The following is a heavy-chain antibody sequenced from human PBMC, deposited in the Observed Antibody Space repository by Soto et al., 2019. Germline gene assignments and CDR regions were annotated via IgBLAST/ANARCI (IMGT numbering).Heavy chain of an antibody. J-gene: IGHJ5*02. CDR1: GCPIISSSHF. D-gene: IGHD3-10*01. CDR3: ARKVTMVRGVSIRWFDP. CDR2: IYYSGSP. V-gene: IGHV4-39*01. Sequence: SDTLSPTFNLSGCPIISSSHFLSWIRQPPGKGLEWIGRIYYSGSPHYNPSLRSRVTISVETSRNQFSLKLSSVTAADTAVYYCARKVTMVRGVSIRWFDPWGQG.